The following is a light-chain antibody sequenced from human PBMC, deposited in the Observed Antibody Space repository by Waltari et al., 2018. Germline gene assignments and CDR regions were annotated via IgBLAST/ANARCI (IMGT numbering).Light chain of an antibody. CDR3: QQRYIVPPLT. Sequence: DIQMTQSPFSLSASVGDRVTITCRTSQHINHFLIWYQQKTGEAPNLLIFAASILHSGVPSRFIGSGSGTDFTLIISKLQPEDVSSYYCQQRYIVPPLTFGQGTKVEIK. CDR2: AAS. CDR1: QHINHF. V-gene: IGKV1-39*01. J-gene: IGKJ1*01.